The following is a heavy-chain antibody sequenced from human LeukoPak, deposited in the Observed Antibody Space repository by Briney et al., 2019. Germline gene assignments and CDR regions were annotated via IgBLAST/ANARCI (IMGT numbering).Heavy chain of an antibody. V-gene: IGHV3-53*01. CDR1: GFTVSSNY. Sequence: PGGSLRLSCAASGFTVSSNYMSWVRQAPRKGLEWVSVIYSGGSTYYADSVKGRFTISRDNAKNSLYLQMNSLRAEDTAFYYCARGGITIFGGIIYQDYWGQGTLVTVSS. D-gene: IGHD3-3*01. CDR3: ARGGITIFGGIIYQDY. CDR2: IYSGGST. J-gene: IGHJ4*02.